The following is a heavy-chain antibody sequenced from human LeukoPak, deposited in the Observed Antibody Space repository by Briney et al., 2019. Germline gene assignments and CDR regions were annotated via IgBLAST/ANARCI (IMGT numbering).Heavy chain of an antibody. CDR2: ISSSSSYI. CDR3: ARAPGRWLVREPPDY. CDR1: GFTFSSYS. Sequence: PGGSLRLSCAASGFTFSSYSMNWVRQAPGKGLEWASSISSSSSYIYYADSVKGRFTISRDNAKNSLYLQMNSLRAEDTAVYYCARAPGRWLVREPPDYWGQGTLVTVSS. D-gene: IGHD6-19*01. V-gene: IGHV3-21*01. J-gene: IGHJ4*02.